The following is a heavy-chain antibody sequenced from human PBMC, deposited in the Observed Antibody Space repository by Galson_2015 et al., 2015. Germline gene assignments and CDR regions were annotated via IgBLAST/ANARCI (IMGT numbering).Heavy chain of an antibody. CDR2: VIPKFGTS. Sequence: SVKVSCKASGGSFSSYGISWVRHVPGQGLEWMGTVIPKFGTSNYAQTFRGRVTITAAYMELSSLRPYDTAVYYCARDGAAYCGSDCFSTAFDVWGQGTMVTVSA. CDR1: GGSFSSYG. J-gene: IGHJ3*01. CDR3: ARDGAAYCGSDCFSTAFDV. V-gene: IGHV1-69*13. D-gene: IGHD2-21*01.